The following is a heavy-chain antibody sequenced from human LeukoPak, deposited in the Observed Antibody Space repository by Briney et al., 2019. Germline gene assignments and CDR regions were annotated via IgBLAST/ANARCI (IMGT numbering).Heavy chain of an antibody. D-gene: IGHD4-17*01. CDR2: ISCDGSNK. Sequence: GGSLRLSCAASGFTFSSYAMHWVRQAPGKGLEWVAVISCDGSNKYYADSVKGRFTISRDNSKNTLYLQMNSLRAEDTAVYYCARGRGGTTVTLFDYWGQGTLVTVSS. J-gene: IGHJ4*02. CDR1: GFTFSSYA. CDR3: ARGRGGTTVTLFDY. V-gene: IGHV3-30*04.